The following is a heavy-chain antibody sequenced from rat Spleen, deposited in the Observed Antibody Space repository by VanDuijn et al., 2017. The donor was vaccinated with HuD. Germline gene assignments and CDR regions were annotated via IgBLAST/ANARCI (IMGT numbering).Heavy chain of an antibody. D-gene: IGHD1-9*01. CDR1: GFTFSNFD. CDR3: ARRHYGYTDYFDY. Sequence: EVQLVESGGGLVQPGRSLKLSCAASGFTFSNFDMAWVRQAPKKGLEWVAYISYDGGITYYRDPGKGRFTISRANAKSTLSLQMDSLRSEDTATYYCARRHYGYTDYFDYWGQGVMVTVSS. J-gene: IGHJ2*01. V-gene: IGHV5-29*01. CDR2: ISYDGGIT.